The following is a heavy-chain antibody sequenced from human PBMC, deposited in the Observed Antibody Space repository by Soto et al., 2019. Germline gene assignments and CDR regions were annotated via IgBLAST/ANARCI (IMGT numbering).Heavy chain of an antibody. D-gene: IGHD3-10*01. CDR1: GFTFSSYW. CDR3: XXXXXXXGSGDY. CDR2: IKEDGSEK. V-gene: IGHV3-7*01. Sequence: EVQVVESGGGLVQPGGSLRLSCAASGFTFSSYWMSWVRXXXXXXLEWVANIKEDGSEKNYVDSVKGQFTISRDNAKXXXXXXXXXXXXXXXXXXXXXXXXXXXGSGDYWGQGTLVTVSS. J-gene: IGHJ4*02.